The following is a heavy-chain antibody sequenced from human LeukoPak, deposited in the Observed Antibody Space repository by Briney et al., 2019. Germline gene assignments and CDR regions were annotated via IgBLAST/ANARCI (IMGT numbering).Heavy chain of an antibody. V-gene: IGHV1-18*01. J-gene: IGHJ5*02. CDR2: ISAYNGNT. CDR3: ARGPITMVRGVIPKRYNWFDP. CDR1: GYTFTSYG. D-gene: IGHD3-10*01. Sequence: ASVKVSCKASGYTFTSYGISWVRQALGQGLEWMGWISAYNGNTNYAQKLQGRVTMTTDTSTSTAYMELRSLRSDDTAVYYCARGPITMVRGVIPKRYNWFDPWGQGTLVTVSS.